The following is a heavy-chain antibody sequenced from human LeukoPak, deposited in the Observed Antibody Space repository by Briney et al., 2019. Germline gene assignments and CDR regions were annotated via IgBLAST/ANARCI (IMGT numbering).Heavy chain of an antibody. D-gene: IGHD3-10*01. Sequence: GGSLRLSCAASGFTFSSYGMHWVRQAPGKGLEWVAVISYDGSNTYYADSVKGRCTISRDNSKNTLYLQMNSLRVEDTAVYYCAKMAWFGELFDYWGQGTLVTVSS. J-gene: IGHJ4*02. CDR3: AKMAWFGELFDY. CDR2: ISYDGSNT. CDR1: GFTFSSYG. V-gene: IGHV3-30*18.